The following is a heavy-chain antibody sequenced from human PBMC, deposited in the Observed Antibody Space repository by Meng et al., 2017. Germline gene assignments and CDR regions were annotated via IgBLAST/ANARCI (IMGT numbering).Heavy chain of an antibody. CDR2: ISYDGSNK. J-gene: IGHJ4*02. D-gene: IGHD2-15*01. CDR3: ARAVVVAAQSLFDY. Sequence: QVPLGESGGGVVQPGGSLRLSCAVSGFTFSSYAMHWVRQAPGKGLEWVAVISYDGSNKYYADSVKGRFTISRDNSKNTLYLQMNSLRAEDTAVYYCARAVVVAAQSLFDYWGQGTLVTVSS. CDR1: GFTFSSYA. V-gene: IGHV3-30*01.